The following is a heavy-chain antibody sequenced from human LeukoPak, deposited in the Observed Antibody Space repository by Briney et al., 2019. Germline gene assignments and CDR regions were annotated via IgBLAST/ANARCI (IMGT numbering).Heavy chain of an antibody. J-gene: IGHJ6*03. CDR2: IYTSGST. CDR3: ARGVVVPAARGYYYYYMDV. D-gene: IGHD2-2*01. CDR1: GGSISSYY. V-gene: IGHV4-4*07. Sequence: SETLSLTCTVSGGSISSYYWSWIRQPAGKGLEWIGRIYTSGSTNYNPSLKSRVTMSVDTSKNQFSLKLSSVTAADTAVYYCARGVVVPAARGYYYYYMDVRGKGTTVTVSS.